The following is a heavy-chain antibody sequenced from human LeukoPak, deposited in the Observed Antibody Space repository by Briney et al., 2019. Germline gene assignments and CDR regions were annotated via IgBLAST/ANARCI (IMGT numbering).Heavy chain of an antibody. J-gene: IGHJ4*02. CDR2: INHSGST. CDR3: ARASNWRYDYVWGSYRLGVRFDY. CDR1: GGSFSGYY. D-gene: IGHD3-16*02. V-gene: IGHV4-34*01. Sequence: SETLSLTCAVYGGSFSGYYWSWIRQPPGKGLEWIGEINHSGSTNYNPSLKSRVTISVDTSKNQFSLKLSSVTAADTAVYYCARASNWRYDYVWGSYRLGVRFDYWGQGTLVTVSS.